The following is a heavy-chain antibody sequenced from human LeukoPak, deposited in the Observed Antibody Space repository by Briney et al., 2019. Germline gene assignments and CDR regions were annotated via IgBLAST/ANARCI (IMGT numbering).Heavy chain of an antibody. V-gene: IGHV4-59*01. J-gene: IGHJ6*03. Sequence: SETLSLTCTVSGGSISSYYWSWIRQPPGKGLEWIGYIYYSGSTNYNPSLKSRVTISVDTSKNQFSLKLSSVTAADTAVYYCARDFSSSSTVYYYYYMDVWGKGTTVTVSS. CDR1: GGSISSYY. CDR3: ARDFSSSSTVYYYYYMDV. D-gene: IGHD6-6*01. CDR2: IYYSGST.